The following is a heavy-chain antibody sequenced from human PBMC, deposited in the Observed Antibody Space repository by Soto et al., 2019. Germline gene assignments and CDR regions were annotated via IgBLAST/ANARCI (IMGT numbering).Heavy chain of an antibody. CDR3: ARVRCSGGSCYSRDASDI. J-gene: IGHJ3*02. Sequence: SETLSLTCAVYGGSFSGYYWSWIRQPPGKGLEWIGEINHSGSTNYNPSLKSRVTISVDTSKNQFSLKLSSVTAADTAVYYCARVRCSGGSCYSRDASDIWGQGTMVTVSS. D-gene: IGHD2-15*01. V-gene: IGHV4-34*01. CDR1: GGSFSGYY. CDR2: INHSGST.